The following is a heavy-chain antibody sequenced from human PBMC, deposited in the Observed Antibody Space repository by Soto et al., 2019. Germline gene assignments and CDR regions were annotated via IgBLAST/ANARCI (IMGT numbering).Heavy chain of an antibody. D-gene: IGHD3-10*01. CDR3: ARTYGSGSYSTCDF. CDR2: IYYSGST. V-gene: IGHV4-59*08. J-gene: IGHJ4*02. CDR1: GGSIRSYY. Sequence: PSETLSLTCTVSGGSIRSYYWSWIRQPPGKGLEWIGYIYYSGSTNYNPSLKSRATISVDTSKNQFSLKLSSVTAEDTAVYYCARTYGSGSYSTCDFWGQGTLVTVSX.